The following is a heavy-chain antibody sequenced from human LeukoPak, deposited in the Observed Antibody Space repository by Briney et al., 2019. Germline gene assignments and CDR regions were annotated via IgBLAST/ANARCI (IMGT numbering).Heavy chain of an antibody. CDR2: INPNSGGT. V-gene: IGHV1-2*06. J-gene: IGHJ4*02. CDR3: ARTHCSGGSCYSTIDY. Sequence: ASVKVSCKASGYTFTGYYMHWVRQAPGQGLEWMGRINPNSGGTNYAQKFQGRVTMTRDTPISTAYMELSRLRSEDTAVYYCARTHCSGGSCYSTIDYWGQGTLVTVSS. D-gene: IGHD2-15*01. CDR1: GYTFTGYY.